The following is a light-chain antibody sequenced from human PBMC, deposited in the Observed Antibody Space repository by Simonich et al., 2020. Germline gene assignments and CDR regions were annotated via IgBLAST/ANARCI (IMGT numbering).Light chain of an antibody. Sequence: EIVMTQSPATLSVSPGERATLSCASQSVSSNLAWYQQKPGQAPRLLIYGASTRATGIPARFSGSGSGTEFTLTISSMQSEDFAVYYCQQYNNWPLTFGGGTKVEIK. V-gene: IGKV3-15*01. CDR3: QQYNNWPLT. CDR1: QSVSSN. J-gene: IGKJ4*01. CDR2: GAS.